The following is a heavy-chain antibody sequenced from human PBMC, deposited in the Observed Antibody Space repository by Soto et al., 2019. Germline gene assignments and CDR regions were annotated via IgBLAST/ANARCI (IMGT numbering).Heavy chain of an antibody. CDR1: GDSISSSNYY. Sequence: QLQLQESGPGLVKPSETLSLTCTVSGDSISSSNYYWGWIRQPPGKGLEWIGNIHYSGRTYYNPSLKSRVTISVDTSKNQFSLKLSSVTAADTAVYYCATLLGDYVSYWGQGTLVTASS. D-gene: IGHD2-21*01. V-gene: IGHV4-39*01. CDR2: IHYSGRT. J-gene: IGHJ4*02. CDR3: ATLLGDYVSY.